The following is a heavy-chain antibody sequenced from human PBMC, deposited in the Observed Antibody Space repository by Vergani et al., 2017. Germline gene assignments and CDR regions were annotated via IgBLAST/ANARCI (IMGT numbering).Heavy chain of an antibody. CDR3: ARVYSYGYGWFDP. CDR1: GFTFSSYA. Sequence: QVQLVESGGGVVQPGRSLRLSCAASGFTFSSYAMHWVRQAPGKGLEWVAVISYDGSNKYYADSVKGRFTISRDNSKNTLYLQMNSLRAEDTAVYYCARVYSYGYGWFDPWGQGTLVTVSS. CDR2: ISYDGSNK. D-gene: IGHD5-18*01. J-gene: IGHJ5*02. V-gene: IGHV3-30-3*01.